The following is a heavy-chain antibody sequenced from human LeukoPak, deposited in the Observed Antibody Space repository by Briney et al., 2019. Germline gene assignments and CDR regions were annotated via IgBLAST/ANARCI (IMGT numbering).Heavy chain of an antibody. CDR3: ARGVYNYYYMDV. CDR2: AFSTGDT. CDR1: DASMSSHY. J-gene: IGHJ6*03. Sequence: PSETLSLTCTVSDASMSSHYWIWVRQPPGRGLEWIGYAFSTGDTTYSPSLKSRVTISVDMSENQFSLKLNSVTAADTAVYYCARGVYNYYYMDVWGRGATVTVSS. V-gene: IGHV4-59*11.